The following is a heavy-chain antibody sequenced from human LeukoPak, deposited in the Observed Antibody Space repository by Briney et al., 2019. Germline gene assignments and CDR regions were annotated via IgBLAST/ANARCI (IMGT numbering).Heavy chain of an antibody. Sequence: GRSLRLSCAASGFTFDDYAMHWVRQAPGKGLEWVSGISWNSGSIGYADSVKGRFTISRDNAKNSLYLQMNSLRAEDTAVYYCARAKGGYDPSGDYWGQGTLVTVSS. CDR3: ARAKGGYDPSGDY. D-gene: IGHD5-12*01. CDR1: GFTFDDYA. V-gene: IGHV3-9*01. CDR2: ISWNSGSI. J-gene: IGHJ4*02.